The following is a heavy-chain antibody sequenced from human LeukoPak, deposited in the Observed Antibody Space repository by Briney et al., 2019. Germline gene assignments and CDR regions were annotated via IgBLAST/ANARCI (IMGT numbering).Heavy chain of an antibody. V-gene: IGHV3-48*03. J-gene: IGHJ6*03. CDR1: GFTFSSYE. D-gene: IGHD3-16*02. CDR2: ISSSGSTI. CDR3: ARDAYDYVWGSYRYTGLNYYYYMDV. Sequence: GGSLRLSCAASGFTFSSYEMNWVRPAPGKGLEWVSYISSSGSTIYYADSGKGRFTISRDNAKNSLYLQMTSLRAEDTAVYYCARDAYDYVWGSYRYTGLNYYYYMDVWGKGTTVTISS.